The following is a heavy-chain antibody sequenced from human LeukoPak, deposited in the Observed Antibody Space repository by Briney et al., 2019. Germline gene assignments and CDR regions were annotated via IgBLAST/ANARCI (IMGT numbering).Heavy chain of an antibody. CDR3: ARYMRASGTYDFDY. V-gene: IGHV4-59*13. CDR1: GASISGYY. CDR2: VYYTGTT. Sequence: SETLSLTCSVSGASISGYYWSWIRQTPGKGLEWIGYVYYTGTTNYNPSLQSRVTITVDTSRNQFSLNLRSLTAADTAVYYCARYMRASGTYDFDYWGQGTLVTVSS. J-gene: IGHJ4*02. D-gene: IGHD3-3*01.